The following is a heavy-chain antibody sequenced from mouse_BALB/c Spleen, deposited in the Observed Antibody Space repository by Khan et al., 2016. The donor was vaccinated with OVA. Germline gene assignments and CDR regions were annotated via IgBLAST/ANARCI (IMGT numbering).Heavy chain of an antibody. CDR2: ITPNNGGT. CDR3: ARGGFGSPFAY. CDR1: GYPFTDYN. Sequence: VQLQQSGPELVKPGASVKIPCKASGYPFTDYNMDWVKQSHGKSLEWIGDITPNNGGTIYTQKFKGKATLTVDKSSSTAYMELRSLTSEDTAVYYCARGGFGSPFAYWGQGTLVTVSA. J-gene: IGHJ3*01. D-gene: IGHD1-1*01. V-gene: IGHV1-18*01.